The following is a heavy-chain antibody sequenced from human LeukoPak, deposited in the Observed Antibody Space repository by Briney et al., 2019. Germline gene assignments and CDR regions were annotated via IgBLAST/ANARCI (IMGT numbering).Heavy chain of an antibody. V-gene: IGHV3-48*02. Sequence: GGSLRLSCAASGLTFSSYSMNWVRQAPGKGLEWVSYISSSSSTIYYADSVKGRFTISRDNAKNSLYLQMNSLRDEDTAVYYCARVSGSYYGDAFDIWGQGTMVTVSS. CDR2: ISSSSSTI. CDR3: ARVSGSYYGDAFDI. D-gene: IGHD1-26*01. CDR1: GLTFSSYS. J-gene: IGHJ3*02.